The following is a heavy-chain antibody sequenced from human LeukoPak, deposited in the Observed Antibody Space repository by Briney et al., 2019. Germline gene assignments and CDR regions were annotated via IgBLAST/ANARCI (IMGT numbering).Heavy chain of an antibody. CDR3: ARGNGYGSGSYYY. CDR2: IYTSGST. CDR1: GGSISSGSYY. Sequence: SQTLSLTCTVSGGSISSGSYYWSWIRQPAGKGLEWIGRIYTSGSTNYNPSLKSRVTISRDTSKNQFSLKLSSVTAADTAVYYCARGNGYGSGSYYYWGQGTLVTVSS. D-gene: IGHD3-10*01. J-gene: IGHJ4*02. V-gene: IGHV4-61*02.